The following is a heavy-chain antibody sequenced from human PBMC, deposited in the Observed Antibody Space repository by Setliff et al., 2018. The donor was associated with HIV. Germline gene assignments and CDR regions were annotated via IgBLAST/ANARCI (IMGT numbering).Heavy chain of an antibody. CDR2: VNPTGGST. D-gene: IGHD2-21*01. J-gene: IGHJ4*02. CDR3: ARGSKYDGEPDFDY. Sequence: ASVKVSCKASGYTFTRFYIHWVRQAPGQVPECMGIVNPTGGSTTYAQKFQGRVTMTRDTSTSTVYMELSSLTSDDTAVYYCARGSKYDGEPDFDYWGQGTLVTSPQ. V-gene: IGHV1-46*01. CDR1: GYTFTRFY.